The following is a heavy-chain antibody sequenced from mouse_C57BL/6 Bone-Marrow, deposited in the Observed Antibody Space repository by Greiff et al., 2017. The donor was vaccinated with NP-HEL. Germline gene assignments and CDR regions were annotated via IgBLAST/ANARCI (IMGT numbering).Heavy chain of an antibody. Sequence: EVQLVESGAELVKPGASVKLSCTASGFNIKDYYMHWVKQRTEQGLEWIGRIDPEDGETKYAPQFQGKATITADTSSNTAYRQLSSLTSEDTAVYYCARYFDYWGQGTTLTVSS. CDR1: GFNIKDYY. V-gene: IGHV14-2*01. CDR3: ARYFDY. CDR2: IDPEDGET. J-gene: IGHJ2*01.